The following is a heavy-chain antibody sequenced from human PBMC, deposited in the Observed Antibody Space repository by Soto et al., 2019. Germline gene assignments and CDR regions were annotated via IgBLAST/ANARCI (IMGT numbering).Heavy chain of an antibody. D-gene: IGHD2-15*01. CDR3: SIVTAYGMDV. V-gene: IGHV1-69*01. CDR1: GGTFNKYA. Sequence: QVQLEQSGAEVKKHGSSLKVSCKATGGTFNKYAISWVRQAPGHGLEWMAGIIPVYGTPNYAQRFQDRVTIIADESTTTAYMEVNSLTSEDTAIYYCSIVTAYGMDVWGPGTTVIVSS. CDR2: IIPVYGTP. J-gene: IGHJ6*02.